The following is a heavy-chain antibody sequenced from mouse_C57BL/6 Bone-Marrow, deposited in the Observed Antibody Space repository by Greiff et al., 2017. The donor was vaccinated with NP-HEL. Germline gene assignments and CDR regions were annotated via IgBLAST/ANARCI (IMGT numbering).Heavy chain of an antibody. V-gene: IGHV5-17*01. CDR2: ISSGSSTI. Sequence: EVKVEESGGGLVKPGGSLKLSCAASGFTFSDYGMHWVRQAPEKGLEWVAYISSGSSTIYYADTVKGRFTISRDNAKNTLFLQMTRLRSEDTAMYYCARAPLYSNWDYWGQGTTLTVSS. CDR3: ARAPLYSNWDY. J-gene: IGHJ2*01. D-gene: IGHD2-5*01. CDR1: GFTFSDYG.